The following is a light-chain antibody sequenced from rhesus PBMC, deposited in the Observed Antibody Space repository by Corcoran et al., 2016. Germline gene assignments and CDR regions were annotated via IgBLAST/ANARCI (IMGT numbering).Light chain of an antibody. Sequence: DIQMTQSPSSLSASVGDRVTITCRASPNVHSYLHWYQQKPGKAPNLLSYKASTLQSGCPSRFSGSGAGTDYTFTISSLQPEDGATYSCQHGYGTPFTFGPGTKLDIK. CDR1: PNVHSY. V-gene: IGKV1-74*01. CDR2: KAS. CDR3: QHGYGTPFT. J-gene: IGKJ3*01.